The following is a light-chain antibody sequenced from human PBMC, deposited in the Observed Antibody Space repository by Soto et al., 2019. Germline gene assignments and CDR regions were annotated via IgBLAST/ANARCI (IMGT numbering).Light chain of an antibody. CDR1: QDVGSL. Sequence: EIVMTQSPATLSVSPGERANLSCSASQDVGSLVAWYQQKPGQAPRLLIYGASTRATGIPARFSGSGSGTEFTLTISSLQSEDFAVYYCQQYNNWPPWTFGQGPKVDIK. V-gene: IGKV3-15*01. CDR3: QQYNNWPPWT. J-gene: IGKJ1*01. CDR2: GAS.